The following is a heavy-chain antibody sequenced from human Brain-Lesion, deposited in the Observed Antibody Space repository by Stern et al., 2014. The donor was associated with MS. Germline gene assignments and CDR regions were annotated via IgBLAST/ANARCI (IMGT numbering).Heavy chain of an antibody. V-gene: IGHV4-31*03. J-gene: IGHJ4*02. D-gene: IGHD3-22*01. CDR3: ARGARYSDSSGYYFYFDY. CDR1: GGSINSGGYY. CDR2: IYYTGRA. Sequence: MQLVESGPGLVKPSQTLPLTCTVSGGSINSGGYYWSWIRQYPGKGLEWIGYIYYTGRAYYEPSLKSRLSMSIDTAKNQFSLKLNSVTAADTAVYYCARGARYSDSSGYYFYFDYWGQGTLVTVSS.